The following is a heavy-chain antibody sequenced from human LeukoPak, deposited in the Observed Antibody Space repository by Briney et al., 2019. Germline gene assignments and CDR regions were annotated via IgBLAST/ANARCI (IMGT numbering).Heavy chain of an antibody. J-gene: IGHJ4*02. CDR1: GGSFSGYY. CDR2: INHSGST. CDR3: ARGPGYGDNRDY. V-gene: IGHV4-34*01. Sequence: SETLSLTRAVYGGSFSGYYRSWIRQPPGKGLEWIGEINHSGSTNYNPSLKSRVTISVDTSKNQFSLKLSSVTAADTAVYYCARGPGYGDNRDYWGQGTLVTVSS. D-gene: IGHD4-17*01.